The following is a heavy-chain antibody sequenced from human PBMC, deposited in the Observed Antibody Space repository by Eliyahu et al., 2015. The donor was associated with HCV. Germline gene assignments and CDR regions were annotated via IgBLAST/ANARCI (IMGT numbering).Heavy chain of an antibody. CDR1: GGSIXTYY. D-gene: IGHD6-19*01. CDR2: IHYSGST. Sequence: QVQLQESGPGLVKPSETLSLTCTVSGGSIXTYYWSWIRQPPGKGLEWIGYIHYSGSTNYNPSLKSRVTISVDTSKNQFSLNLTSVTAADTAMYYCASGGGGIAVTGTGVWFDPWGQGTLVTVSS. CDR3: ASGGGGIAVTGTGVWFDP. J-gene: IGHJ5*02. V-gene: IGHV4-59*01.